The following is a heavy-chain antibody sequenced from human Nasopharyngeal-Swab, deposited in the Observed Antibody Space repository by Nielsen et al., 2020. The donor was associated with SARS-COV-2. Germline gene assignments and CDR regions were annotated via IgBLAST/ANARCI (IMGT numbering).Heavy chain of an antibody. CDR1: GFTFSDYD. D-gene: IGHD1-26*01. CDR2: ISRDGRSI. CDR3: ARAPYSGSYYGFDY. V-gene: IGHV3-64*02. J-gene: IGHJ4*02. Sequence: GESLKISYAASGFTFSDYDMHWVRQAPGKGLEHVSGISRDGRSIFFADSVRDRFTISRDNSKNTLYLQMGGLRAEDMAVYYCARAPYSGSYYGFDYWGQGTLVTVSS.